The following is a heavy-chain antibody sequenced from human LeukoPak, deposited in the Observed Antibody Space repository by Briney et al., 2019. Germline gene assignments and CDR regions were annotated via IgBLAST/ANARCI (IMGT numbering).Heavy chain of an antibody. CDR3: ARDGYYDSSGYSIDAFDI. Sequence: ASVKVSCKASGYTFTSYGISWVRQAPGQGLEWMGWISAYNGNTNYAQKLQGRVTMTTDTSTSTAYMELRSLRSDDTAVYYCARDGYYDSSGYSIDAFDIWGQGTMVTVSS. CDR2: ISAYNGNT. V-gene: IGHV1-18*01. CDR1: GYTFTSYG. J-gene: IGHJ3*02. D-gene: IGHD3-22*01.